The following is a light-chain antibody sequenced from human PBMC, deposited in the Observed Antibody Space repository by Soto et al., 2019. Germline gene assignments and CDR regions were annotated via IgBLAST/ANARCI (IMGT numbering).Light chain of an antibody. CDR1: QSVSSY. Sequence: EIVLTQSPATLSSSPGERATLSCRASQSVSSYLAWYQQKPGQAPRLLIYDASNRATGIPARFSGSGSGTDFTLTISSLEPEDFAVYYCQQRSNWPPGTWTFGQGTKVEIK. CDR3: QQRSNWPPGTWT. V-gene: IGKV3-11*01. J-gene: IGKJ1*01. CDR2: DAS.